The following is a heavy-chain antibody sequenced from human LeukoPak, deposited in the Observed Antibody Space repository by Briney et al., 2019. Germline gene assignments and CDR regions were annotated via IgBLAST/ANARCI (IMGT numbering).Heavy chain of an antibody. V-gene: IGHV1-8*03. Sequence: ASVKVSCKASGYTFTTYDINWVRQATGQGLEWMGWMNPKSGYTGYAQKFQGRVTITRDTSISTAFMELSSLRSEDTAVYYRARVAGSIDYWGQGTLVTVSS. CDR2: MNPKSGYT. CDR3: ARVAGSIDY. D-gene: IGHD6-19*01. J-gene: IGHJ4*02. CDR1: GYTFTTYD.